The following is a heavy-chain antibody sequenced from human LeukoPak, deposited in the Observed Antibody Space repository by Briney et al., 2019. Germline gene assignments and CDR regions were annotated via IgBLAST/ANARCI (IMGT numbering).Heavy chain of an antibody. CDR1: GGFFSGYY. D-gene: IGHD1-26*01. V-gene: IGHV4-34*01. J-gene: IGHJ3*02. Sequence: SGTLSLTCAVYGGFFSGYYWSWIRQTPGKGLEWIGEINHSVSTNYNPALKSRVTISVDTSKNQFSLKLSSVTAADTAVYYCARSLGATRAFDIWGQGTMVTVSS. CDR3: ARSLGATRAFDI. CDR2: INHSVST.